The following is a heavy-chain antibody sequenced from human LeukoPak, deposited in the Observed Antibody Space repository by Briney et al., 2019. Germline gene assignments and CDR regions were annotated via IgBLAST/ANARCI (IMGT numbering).Heavy chain of an antibody. J-gene: IGHJ6*04. CDR1: GGSFSGYY. CDR2: INHSGST. D-gene: IGHD6-13*01. Sequence: SETLSLTCAVYGGSFSGYYWSWIRQPPGKGLEWIGEINHSGSTNYNPSLKSRVTISVDTSKNQFSLKLSSVTAADTAVYYCARQNSELIAAPYDVWGKGTTVTVSS. V-gene: IGHV4-34*01. CDR3: ARQNSELIAAPYDV.